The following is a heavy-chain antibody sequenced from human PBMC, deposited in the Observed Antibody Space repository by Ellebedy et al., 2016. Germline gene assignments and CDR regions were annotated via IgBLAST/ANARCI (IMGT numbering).Heavy chain of an antibody. CDR2: ISGSGGST. CDR3: ANGDIVATKYYYGMDV. V-gene: IGHV3-23*01. CDR1: GFTFSSYA. J-gene: IGHJ6*02. D-gene: IGHD5-12*01. Sequence: GGSLRLXXAASGFTFSSYAMSWVRQAPGKGLEWVSAISGSGGSTYYADSVKGRFTISRDNSKNTLYLQMNSLRAEDTAVYYCANGDIVATKYYYGMDVWGQGTTVTVSS.